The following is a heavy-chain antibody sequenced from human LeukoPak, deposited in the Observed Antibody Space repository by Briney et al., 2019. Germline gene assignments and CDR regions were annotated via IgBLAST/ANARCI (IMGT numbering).Heavy chain of an antibody. CDR1: GFTFSPYT. J-gene: IGHJ4*02. D-gene: IGHD3-22*01. CDR3: ARGPRTYYYDSSGLYYFDY. V-gene: IGHV3-21*01. Sequence: GGSLRLSCAASGFTFSPYTMNWVRQAPGKGLEWVSCISSSSKYIYYADSVKGRFTISRDNAKNSLYLQMNSLRAEDTAVYYCARGPRTYYYDSSGLYYFDYWGQGTLVTVSS. CDR2: ISSSSKYI.